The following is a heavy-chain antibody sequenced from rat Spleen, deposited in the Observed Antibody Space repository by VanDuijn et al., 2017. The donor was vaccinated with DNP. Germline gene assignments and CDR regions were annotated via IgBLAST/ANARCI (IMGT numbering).Heavy chain of an antibody. CDR1: GFTFSDYN. Sequence: EVQLVESGGGLVQSGRSLKVSCAASGFTFSDYNMAWVRQAQKKSLEWVATITYDGSKTYYRDSVKGRFTISRDNAKSTLYLQMDSLRSEDTATYYCITFAWRNAWGQGTSVTVSS. CDR3: ITFAWRNA. J-gene: IGHJ4*01. CDR2: ITYDGSKT. V-gene: IGHV5S10*01. D-gene: IGHD1-11*01.